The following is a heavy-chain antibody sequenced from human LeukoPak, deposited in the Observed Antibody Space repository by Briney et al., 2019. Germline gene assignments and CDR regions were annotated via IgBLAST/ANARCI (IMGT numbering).Heavy chain of an antibody. J-gene: IGHJ5*02. D-gene: IGHD3-3*01. CDR2: INHSGST. Sequence: PSETLSLTCAVYGGSFSGYYWSWIRQPPGKGLEWIGEINHSGSTNYNPSLKSRVTISVDTSKNQFSLKLSSVTAADTAVYYCASTYYDFWSGYVNWFDPRGQGTLVTVSS. V-gene: IGHV4-34*01. CDR3: ASTYYDFWSGYVNWFDP. CDR1: GGSFSGYY.